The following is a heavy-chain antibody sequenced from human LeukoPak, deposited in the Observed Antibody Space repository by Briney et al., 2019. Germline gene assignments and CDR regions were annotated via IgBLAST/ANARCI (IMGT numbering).Heavy chain of an antibody. CDR3: ARNIWFGETADAFDI. V-gene: IGHV1-2*02. J-gene: IGHJ3*02. CDR1: GYTFTSYY. CDR2: INPNSGGT. Sequence: ASVKVSCKASGYTFTSYYMHWVPQAPGQGLEWMGWINPNSGGTNYAQKLQGSVTMTRDKSTRTAYMELSTLTYDDTAVYYCARNIWFGETADAFDIWGQGTMVTVSS. D-gene: IGHD3-10*01.